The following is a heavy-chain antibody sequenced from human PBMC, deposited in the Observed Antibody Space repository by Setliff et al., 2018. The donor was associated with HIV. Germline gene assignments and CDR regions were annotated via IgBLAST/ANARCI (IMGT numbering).Heavy chain of an antibody. J-gene: IGHJ4*02. CDR2: IYYSGNT. V-gene: IGHV4-4*02. CDR3: AKGTPSCSFCFDN. Sequence: SETLSLTCAVSGGSIGTANWWSWVRQPPGQGPEWIGEIYYSGNTNYNPSLKSRVTMSVDKPKNHLSLKLSSVTAADTALYYCAKGTPSCSFCFDNWGLGTLVTVSS. D-gene: IGHD2-15*01. CDR1: GGSIGTANW.